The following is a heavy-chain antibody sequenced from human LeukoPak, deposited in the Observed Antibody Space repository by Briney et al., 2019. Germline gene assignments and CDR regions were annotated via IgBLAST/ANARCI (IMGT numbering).Heavy chain of an antibody. V-gene: IGHV3-74*01. J-gene: IGHJ4*01. CDR2: LKGDGSEA. CDR3: ARDGFTGPVTAYLDY. Sequence: PGGSLRLSCSASVFTFRSHAMHWVRQAPGEGRVWVSRLKGDGSEASYADSVKGRFTISRDNAKNTLYLQMSSLRAKNTAEYYCARDGFTGPVTAYLDYWGQGDPVPVSS. D-gene: IGHD1-14*01. CDR1: VFTFRSHA.